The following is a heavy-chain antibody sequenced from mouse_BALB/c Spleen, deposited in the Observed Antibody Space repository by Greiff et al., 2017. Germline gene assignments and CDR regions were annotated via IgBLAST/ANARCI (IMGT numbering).Heavy chain of an antibody. CDR1: GFAFSSYD. D-gene: IGHD2-1*01. CDR2: ISSGGGST. Sequence: EVKLMESGGGLVKPGGSLKLSCAASGFAFSSYDMSWVRQTPEKRLEWVAYISSGGGSTYYPDTVKGRFTISRDNAKNTLYLQMSSLKSEDTAMYYCARRGGNYACFDYWGQGTTLTVSA. J-gene: IGHJ2*01. CDR3: ARRGGNYACFDY. V-gene: IGHV5-12-1*01.